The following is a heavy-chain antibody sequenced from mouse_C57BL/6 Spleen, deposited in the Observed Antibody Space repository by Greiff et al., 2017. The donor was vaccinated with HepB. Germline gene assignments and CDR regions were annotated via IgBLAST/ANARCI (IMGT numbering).Heavy chain of an antibody. J-gene: IGHJ4*01. CDR2: IWWDDDK. Sequence: VQLQQSGPGILQPSQTLSLTCSFSGFSLSTFGMGVGWIRQPSGKGLEWLAHIWWDDDKYYNPALKSRLTISKDTSKNQVFLKIANVDTADTATYYCARIGSNYYGSSYDYAMDYWGQGTSVTVSS. V-gene: IGHV8-8*01. CDR3: ARIGSNYYGSSYDYAMDY. CDR1: GFSLSTFGMG. D-gene: IGHD1-1*01.